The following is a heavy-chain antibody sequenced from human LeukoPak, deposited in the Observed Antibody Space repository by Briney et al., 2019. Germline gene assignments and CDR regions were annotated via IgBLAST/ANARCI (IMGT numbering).Heavy chain of an antibody. CDR2: INPVSGDT. CDR1: GYTFTGYY. J-gene: IGHJ4*02. CDR3: ARDPADDDIGIDY. V-gene: IGHV1-2*02. Sequence: ASVKVSCKASGYTFTGYYMHWVRLAPGQGLEWMGSINPVSGDTNLAQKFQGRVTLTRDTSIDTGYMELGSLRSDDTAVYYCARDPADDDIGIDYWGQGTLVTISS. D-gene: IGHD5-12*01.